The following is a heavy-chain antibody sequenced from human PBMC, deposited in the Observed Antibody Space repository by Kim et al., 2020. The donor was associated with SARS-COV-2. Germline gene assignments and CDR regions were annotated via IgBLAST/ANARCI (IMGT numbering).Heavy chain of an antibody. D-gene: IGHD5-18*01. Sequence: ASVKVSCKASGYTFTSYYMHWVRQAPGQGLEWMGIINPSGGSTSYAQKFQGRVTMTRDTSTSTVYMELSSLRSEDTAVYYCARDRERDTAMGFNWFDPWGQGTLVTVSS. V-gene: IGHV1-46*01. CDR2: INPSGGST. CDR1: GYTFTSYY. J-gene: IGHJ5*02. CDR3: ARDRERDTAMGFNWFDP.